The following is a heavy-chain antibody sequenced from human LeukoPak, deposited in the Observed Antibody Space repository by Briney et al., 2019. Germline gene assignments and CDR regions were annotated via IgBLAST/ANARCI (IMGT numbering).Heavy chain of an antibody. CDR2: IYYSGST. D-gene: IGHD5-18*01. J-gene: IGHJ5*02. CDR3: ARHIQNWFDP. Sequence: SETLSLTCSVSGGSISSYYWSWIRQPPGKGLEWIGYIYYSGSTNYNPSLKSRVTISVDTSKNQFSLKLSSVTAADTAVYYCARHIQNWFDPWGQGTLVTVSS. CDR1: GGSISSYY. V-gene: IGHV4-59*08.